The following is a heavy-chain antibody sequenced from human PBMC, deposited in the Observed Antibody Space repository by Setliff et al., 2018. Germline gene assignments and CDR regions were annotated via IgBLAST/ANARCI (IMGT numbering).Heavy chain of an antibody. D-gene: IGHD2-8*02. CDR3: ARAPQYTNYWYALSWFDP. CDR2: IDHSGST. Sequence: ETLSLTCAVYGGSFSDYHWSWIRQPPGKGLEWIGEIDHSGSTNYNPSLKSRVTISLDTSKNQFSLKLSSVTAADTAVYYCARAPQYTNYWYALSWFDPWGQGTLVTVSS. J-gene: IGHJ5*02. CDR1: GGSFSDYH. V-gene: IGHV4-34*01.